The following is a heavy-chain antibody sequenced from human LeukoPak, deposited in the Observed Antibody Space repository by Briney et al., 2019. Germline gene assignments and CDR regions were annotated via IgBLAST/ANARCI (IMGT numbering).Heavy chain of an antibody. V-gene: IGHV1-2*02. J-gene: IGHJ4*02. CDR2: INPNSGGT. D-gene: IGHD1-26*01. CDR3: ARDISGSYPAYYFDY. Sequence: ASVKVSCKASGYTLTGYYMHWVRQAPGQGLEWMGWINPNSGGTNYAQKFQGRVTMTRDTSISTAYMELSRLRSDDTAVYYCARDISGSYPAYYFDYWGQGTLVTVSS. CDR1: GYTLTGYY.